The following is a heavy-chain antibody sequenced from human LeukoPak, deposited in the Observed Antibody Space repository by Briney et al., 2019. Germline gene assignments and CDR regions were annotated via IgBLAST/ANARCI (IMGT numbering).Heavy chain of an antibody. CDR2: ISHDGSNK. CDR3: ARQSMTGNERGDDAFDI. J-gene: IGHJ3*02. CDR1: GFTFSHYG. D-gene: IGHD3-9*01. Sequence: PGGSLRLSCAASGFTFSHYGTHWVRQAPGKGLEWVASISHDGSNKKYADSVKGRFTISRDNSENTLDLQMNSLRAEDTAVYYCARQSMTGNERGDDAFDIWGQGTMVTVSS. V-gene: IGHV3-30*03.